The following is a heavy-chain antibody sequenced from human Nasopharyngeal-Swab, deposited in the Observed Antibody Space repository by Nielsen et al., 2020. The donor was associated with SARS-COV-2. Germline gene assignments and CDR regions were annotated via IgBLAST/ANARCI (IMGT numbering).Heavy chain of an antibody. J-gene: IGHJ4*02. CDR3: VRQQVPYYDFWSGSNPGFDS. CDR2: IKQDGSEK. CDR1: GFTFSNFW. V-gene: IGHV3-7*01. Sequence: GESLKISCAASGFTFSNFWMSWVRQAPGKGLEWVANIKQDGSEKYYVDSVKGRFTISRDNAKNSLYLQMNSLRAEDTAVYYCVRQQVPYYDFWSGSNPGFDSWGQGTLVTVSS. D-gene: IGHD3-3*01.